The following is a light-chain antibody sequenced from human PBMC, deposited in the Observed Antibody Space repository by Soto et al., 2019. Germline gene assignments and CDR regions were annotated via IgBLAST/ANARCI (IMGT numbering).Light chain of an antibody. CDR2: EVS. V-gene: IGLV2-8*01. CDR3: SSYAGSSNVV. J-gene: IGLJ2*01. Sequence: QSVLTQPPSASGSPGQSVTFSCTGTSSDIGGYNYVSWYQQHPGKAPKLMIYEVSKRPSGVPDRFSGSKSGNTASLTVSGLQAEDEADYYCSSYAGSSNVVFGGGTKVTVL. CDR1: SSDIGGYNY.